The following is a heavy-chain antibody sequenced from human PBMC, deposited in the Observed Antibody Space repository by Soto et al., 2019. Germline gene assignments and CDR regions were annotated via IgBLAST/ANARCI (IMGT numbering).Heavy chain of an antibody. D-gene: IGHD5-18*01. J-gene: IGHJ4*02. V-gene: IGHV4-30-2*01. Sequence: QLQLQESGSGLVKPSQTLSLTCAVSGGSISSGGYSWSWIRQPPGKGLEWIGYIYHSGSTYYNPSLKSRVTISVDRSKNQFSLKLSSVTAADTAVDYCARLRGYSYGVIDYWGQGTLVTVSS. CDR2: IYHSGST. CDR1: GGSISSGGYS. CDR3: ARLRGYSYGVIDY.